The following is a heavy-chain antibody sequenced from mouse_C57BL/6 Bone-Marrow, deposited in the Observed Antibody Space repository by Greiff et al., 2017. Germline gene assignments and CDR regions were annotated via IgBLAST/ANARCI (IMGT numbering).Heavy chain of an antibody. Sequence: QVQLQQPGAELVKPGASVKLSCKASGYTFTSYWMHWVKQRPGQGLEWIGMIHPNSGSTNYNEKFKSKATLTVDKSSSTAYMQLSSLTSEDSAVYYCARRSPLAYYFDYWGQGTTLTVSS. CDR2: IHPNSGST. V-gene: IGHV1-64*01. CDR1: GYTFTSYW. CDR3: ARRSPLAYYFDY. D-gene: IGHD6-1*01. J-gene: IGHJ2*01.